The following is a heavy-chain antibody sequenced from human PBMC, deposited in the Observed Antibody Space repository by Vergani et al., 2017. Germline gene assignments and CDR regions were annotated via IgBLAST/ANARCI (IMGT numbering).Heavy chain of an antibody. CDR1: GFTFSSYW. D-gene: IGHD2/OR15-2a*01. CDR2: IKQDGSEK. V-gene: IGHV3-7*03. Sequence: EVHLLESGGGLVQSGGSLRLSCAASGFTFSSYWMSWVRQAPGKGLEWVANIKQDGSEKYYVDSVKGRFTISRDNAKNSLYLQMNSLRAEDTAIYYCVKEKIDLGSYFFDSWGHGILVTVSS. J-gene: IGHJ4*01. CDR3: VKEKIDLGSYFFDS.